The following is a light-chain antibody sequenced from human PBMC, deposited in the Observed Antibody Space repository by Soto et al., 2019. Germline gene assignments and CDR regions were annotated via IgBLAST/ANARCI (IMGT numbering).Light chain of an antibody. V-gene: IGLV2-23*02. Sequence: QSVLTQPASVSGSPGQSITISCTGTSSDVGSYNLVSWYQQHPGKAPKLIIYEVIKRPSGVSDRFSGSKSGNTASLTISGLQAEDEADYYCCSYAGSSFVVFGGGTKLTVL. CDR1: SSDVGSYNL. J-gene: IGLJ2*01. CDR2: EVI. CDR3: CSYAGSSFVV.